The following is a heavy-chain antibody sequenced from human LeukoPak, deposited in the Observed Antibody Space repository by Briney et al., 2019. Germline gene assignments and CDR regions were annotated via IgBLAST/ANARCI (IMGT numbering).Heavy chain of an antibody. Sequence: GGSLRLSCAASGFTFSNYGMHWVRQAPGKGLEWVAIISYDGSTNYYADSVKGRFTISRDNSKNTLYLQMNSLRAEDTAVYYCAKEHSSGSPDYWGQGTLVTVSS. J-gene: IGHJ4*02. CDR2: ISYDGSTN. CDR1: GFTFSNYG. D-gene: IGHD6-19*01. CDR3: AKEHSSGSPDY. V-gene: IGHV3-30*18.